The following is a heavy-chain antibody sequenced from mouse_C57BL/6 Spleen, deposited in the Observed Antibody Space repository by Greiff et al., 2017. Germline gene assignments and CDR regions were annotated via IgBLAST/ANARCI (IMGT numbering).Heavy chain of an antibody. Sequence: QVQLQQSDAELVKPGASVKISCKVSGYTFTDHTIHWMKQRPEQGLEWIGYIYPRDGSTKYNEKFQGKATLTADTSSSTAYMQLNSLTSEDSAVYFCARSHYCGISYEYGDYWGQGTTLTVSS. J-gene: IGHJ2*01. V-gene: IGHV1-78*01. CDR3: ARSHYCGISYEYGDY. CDR1: GYTFTDHT. D-gene: IGHD1-1*01. CDR2: IYPRDGST.